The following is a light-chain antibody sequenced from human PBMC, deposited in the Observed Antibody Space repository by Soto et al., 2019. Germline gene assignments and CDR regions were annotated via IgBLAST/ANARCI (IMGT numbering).Light chain of an antibody. V-gene: IGKV1-9*01. Sequence: DIQLTQSPSFLSASVGDRVTITCRASQGISSFLAWYQQKPGKAPNLLISGASTLQSGVPSRFSGSGSGTDFTHTISSLQPEDFATYYCQQLDSYPITFGQGTRLEIK. J-gene: IGKJ5*01. CDR2: GAS. CDR1: QGISSF. CDR3: QQLDSYPIT.